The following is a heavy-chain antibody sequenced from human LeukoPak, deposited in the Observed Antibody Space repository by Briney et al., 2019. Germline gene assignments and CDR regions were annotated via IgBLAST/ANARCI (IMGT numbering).Heavy chain of an antibody. D-gene: IGHD6-19*01. CDR2: ISYDGSNK. CDR1: GFTFSSYA. J-gene: IGHJ4*02. Sequence: PGGSLRLSCAASGFTFSSYAMHWVRQAPGKGLEWVAVISYDGSNKYYADSVKGRFTISRDNSKNTLYLQMNSLRAEDTAVYYCAKVGYSSGWYTFGDPAPARRWGQGTLVTVSS. CDR3: AKVGYSSGWYTFGDPAPARR. V-gene: IGHV3-30-3*01.